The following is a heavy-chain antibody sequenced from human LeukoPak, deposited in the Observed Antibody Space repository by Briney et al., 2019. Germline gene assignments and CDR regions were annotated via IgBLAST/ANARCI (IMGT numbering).Heavy chain of an antibody. CDR3: AKDGGLWVSAHWGDS. V-gene: IGHV3-23*01. CDR1: RFTFSTYA. CDR2: ITTSDGNT. J-gene: IGHJ4*02. Sequence: PGGSLRLSCAASRFTFSTYAMSWVRQPPGKGLEWVSTITTSDGNTYYADSVKGRFTVSRDNSKNTLFLQMNSLRAEDTAVYYCAKDGGLWVSAHWGDSWGRGTLVTVSS. D-gene: IGHD7-27*01.